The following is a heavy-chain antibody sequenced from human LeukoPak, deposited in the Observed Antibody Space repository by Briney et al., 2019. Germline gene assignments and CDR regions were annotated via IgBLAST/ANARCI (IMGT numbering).Heavy chain of an antibody. Sequence: SVKVSCKASRGTFSSYGISWVRQAPGQGLEWMGGVIAIFGRVKYGQKFQGRATITTDESTSTAYMELSSLTSEDTGVYYCARGELGDSSGFSFFDYWSQGTLVTVSS. D-gene: IGHD3-22*01. CDR2: VIAIFGRV. CDR3: ARGELGDSSGFSFFDY. J-gene: IGHJ4*02. V-gene: IGHV1-69*05. CDR1: RGTFSSYG.